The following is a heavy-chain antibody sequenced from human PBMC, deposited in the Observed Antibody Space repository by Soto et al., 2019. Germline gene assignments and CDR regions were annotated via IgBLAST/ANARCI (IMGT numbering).Heavy chain of an antibody. CDR2: ISAYNGNT. V-gene: IGHV1-18*01. Sequence: QVQLVQSGAEVKKPGASVKVSGKASGYTFTSYGISWARQAPGQGLEWMGWISAYNGNTNNAQTLQGRVTMTTDTSTSTAYMELRSLRSDDTAVYYCAVGVVVPAAMGPIDIWGQGTMVTVSS. D-gene: IGHD2-2*01. J-gene: IGHJ3*02. CDR1: GYTFTSYG. CDR3: AVGVVVPAAMGPIDI.